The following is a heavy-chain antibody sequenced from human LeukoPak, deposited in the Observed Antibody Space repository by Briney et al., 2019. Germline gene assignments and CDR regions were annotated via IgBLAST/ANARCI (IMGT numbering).Heavy chain of an antibody. Sequence: GSVKVSCKASGYILSSYNMHWERLAPGQGLEWLGIINPSGGDTKYAQKFQGRVTLTRDKSTSTVYMELSSLTSDDTAVYYCARTYCAEDCSIRYFDYWGQGTLVTVSS. D-gene: IGHD2-21*02. J-gene: IGHJ4*02. CDR1: GYILSSYN. CDR3: ARTYCAEDCSIRYFDY. CDR2: INPSGGDT. V-gene: IGHV1-46*01.